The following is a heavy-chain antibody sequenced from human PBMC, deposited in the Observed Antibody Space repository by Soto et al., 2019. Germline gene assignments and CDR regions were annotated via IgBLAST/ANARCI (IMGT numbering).Heavy chain of an antibody. J-gene: IGHJ6*02. D-gene: IGHD3-10*01. Sequence: EVQLVESGGGLVQPGGSLRLSCAASGFTFSSYWMSWVRQAPGKGLEWVANIKQDGSEKYYVDSVKGRFTISRDNAKNSRYLQMNSLRAEDTAVYYCASRDITMVRGVYYYYDMDVWGQGTTVTVSS. V-gene: IGHV3-7*05. CDR3: ASRDITMVRGVYYYYDMDV. CDR2: IKQDGSEK. CDR1: GFTFSSYW.